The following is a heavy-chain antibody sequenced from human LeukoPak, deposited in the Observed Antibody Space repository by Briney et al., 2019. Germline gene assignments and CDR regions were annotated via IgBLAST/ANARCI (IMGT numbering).Heavy chain of an antibody. CDR1: GGSISSYY. CDR2: IYYTGT. V-gene: IGHV4-59*01. J-gene: IGHJ4*02. D-gene: IGHD7-27*01. CDR3: ASRKLGNDY. Sequence: SETLSLTCTVSGGSISSYYWSWLRQSPGKGLEWIGYIYYTGTSYNPSLKSRVTISADTSKSQFSLKLISVTAADTAVYYCASRKLGNDYWGQGTLVTVSS.